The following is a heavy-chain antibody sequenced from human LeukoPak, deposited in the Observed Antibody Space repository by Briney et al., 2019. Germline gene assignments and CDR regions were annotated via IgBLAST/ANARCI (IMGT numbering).Heavy chain of an antibody. CDR3: ARDRECSGGSCYLYWYFDL. V-gene: IGHV4-59*01. CDR2: IYYSGST. J-gene: IGHJ2*01. Sequence: PSETLSLTCTVSGGSISSYYWSWIRQPPGKGLEWIAYIYYSGSTNYNPSLKSRVTISVDTSKNQFSLKLSSVTAADTAVYYCARDRECSGGSCYLYWYFDLRGRGTLVTVSS. CDR1: GGSISSYY. D-gene: IGHD2-15*01.